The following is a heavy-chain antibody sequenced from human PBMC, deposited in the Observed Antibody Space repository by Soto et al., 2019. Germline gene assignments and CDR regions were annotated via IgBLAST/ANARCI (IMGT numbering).Heavy chain of an antibody. CDR1: GFTFSSYS. CDR3: ARDQWLVLSPDY. D-gene: IGHD6-19*01. J-gene: IGHJ4*02. Sequence: EVQLVESGGGLVKPGGSLRLSCAASGFTFSSYSMNWVRQAPGNGLEWVSSISSSSSYIYYADSVKGRFTISRDNAKNSLYLQMNSLRAEDTAVYYCARDQWLVLSPDYWGQGTPVTVSS. V-gene: IGHV3-21*01. CDR2: ISSSSSYI.